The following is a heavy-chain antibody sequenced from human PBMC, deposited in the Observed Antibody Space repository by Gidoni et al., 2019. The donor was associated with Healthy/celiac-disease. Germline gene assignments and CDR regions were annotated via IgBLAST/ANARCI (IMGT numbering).Heavy chain of an antibody. CDR2: IYSGGST. CDR3: ARENYYDSSGLFDY. V-gene: IGHV3-66*02. J-gene: IGHJ4*02. Sequence: EVQLVESGGGLVQPGGSLRLSCAASGFTVSSNYMSWVRQAPGKGLEWVSVIYSGGSTYYADSVKGRFTISRDNSKNTLYLQMNSLRAEDTAVYYCARENYYDSSGLFDYWGQGTLVTVSS. D-gene: IGHD3-22*01. CDR1: GFTVSSNY.